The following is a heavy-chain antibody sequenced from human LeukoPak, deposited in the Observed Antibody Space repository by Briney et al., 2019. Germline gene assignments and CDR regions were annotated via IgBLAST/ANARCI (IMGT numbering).Heavy chain of an antibody. D-gene: IGHD3-10*01. CDR1: GYTFTSYA. Sequence: ASVKVSCKASGYTFTSYAMHWVRQAPGQGLEWMGIINPSGGSTSYAQKFQGRVTMTRDTSTSTVYMELGSLRSEDTAVYYCARETRSQAYGMDVWGQGTTVTVSS. V-gene: IGHV1-46*01. CDR3: ARETRSQAYGMDV. J-gene: IGHJ6*02. CDR2: INPSGGST.